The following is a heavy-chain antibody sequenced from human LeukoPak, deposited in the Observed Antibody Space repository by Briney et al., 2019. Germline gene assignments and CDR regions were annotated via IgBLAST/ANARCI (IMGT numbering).Heavy chain of an antibody. V-gene: IGHV3-23*01. D-gene: IGHD6-19*01. J-gene: IGHJ5*02. Sequence: SGGFLRLSCAASGFTFSSYAMSWVRQALGKGLEWVSTISASGGSTYYADSVKGRCTISRDNSKNTLFLQMNSLRAEDTAIYYCAKKAVAGKGNWLDPWGQGTLVTVSS. CDR3: AKKAVAGKGNWLDP. CDR2: ISASGGST. CDR1: GFTFSSYA.